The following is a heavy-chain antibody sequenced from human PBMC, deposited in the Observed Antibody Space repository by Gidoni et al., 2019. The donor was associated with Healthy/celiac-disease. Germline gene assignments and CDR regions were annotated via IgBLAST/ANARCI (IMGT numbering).Heavy chain of an antibody. CDR2: ISSSGSTI. D-gene: IGHD6-6*01. CDR3: ARDSTGYSSSPPFDY. V-gene: IGHV3-48*03. Sequence: EVQLVESGGGLVQPGGSLRLSCAASGFTFSSYEMNWVRQAPGKGLEWVSYISSSGSTIYYADSVKGRFTISRDNAKNSLYLQMNSLRAEDTAVYYCARDSTGYSSSPPFDYWGQGTLVTVSS. J-gene: IGHJ4*02. CDR1: GFTFSSYE.